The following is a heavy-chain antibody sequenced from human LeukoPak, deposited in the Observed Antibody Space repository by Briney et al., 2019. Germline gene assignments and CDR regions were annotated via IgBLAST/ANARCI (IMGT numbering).Heavy chain of an antibody. CDR3: AKDRAMIVVVPTTLDC. CDR2: ISGSGGST. V-gene: IGHV3-23*01. J-gene: IGHJ4*02. CDR1: GFTSSSYG. Sequence: PGGSLRLSCAASGFTSSSYGMSWVRQAPGKGLEWVSAISGSGGSTYYADSVKGRFTISRDNSKNTLYLQMNSLRAEDTAVYYCAKDRAMIVVVPTTLDCWGQGTLVTVSS. D-gene: IGHD3-22*01.